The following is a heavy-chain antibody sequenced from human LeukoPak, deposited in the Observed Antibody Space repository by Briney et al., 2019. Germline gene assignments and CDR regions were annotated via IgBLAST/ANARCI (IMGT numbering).Heavy chain of an antibody. J-gene: IGHJ4*01. V-gene: IGHV3-23*01. CDR3: AKGIYSSGWSYFDY. CDR2: ISGSGGST. D-gene: IGHD6-19*01. CDR1: GFTFSSYD. Sequence: GGSLRLSCAASGFTFSSYDMNWVRQAPGKGLEWVSAISGSGGSTYYADSVKGRFTISRDNSKNTLYLQMNSLRAEDTAVYYCAKGIYSSGWSYFDYWGHGTLVTVSS.